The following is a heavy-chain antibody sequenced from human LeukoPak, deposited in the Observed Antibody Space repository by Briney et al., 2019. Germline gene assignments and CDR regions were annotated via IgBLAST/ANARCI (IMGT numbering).Heavy chain of an antibody. CDR3: ARGGRSGYRYFDY. Sequence: ASVKVSCKASEYTFTDYYIHWIRQAPEQGLEWMGRISPNTGGTDHAQEFRDKITMTRDTSISTAYIELSRLISDDTAVYYCARGGRSGYRYFDYWGQGTLVTVSS. CDR1: EYTFTDYY. V-gene: IGHV1-2*06. CDR2: ISPNTGGT. D-gene: IGHD5-18*01. J-gene: IGHJ4*02.